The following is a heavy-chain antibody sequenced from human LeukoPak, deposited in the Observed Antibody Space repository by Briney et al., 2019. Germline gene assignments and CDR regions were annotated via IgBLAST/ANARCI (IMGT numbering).Heavy chain of an antibody. CDR3: ARGNVVVVAATILYYYYYGMDV. D-gene: IGHD2-15*01. Sequence: GASVKVSCKASGYTLTSYDINWVRQATGQGLEWMGWMNPNSGNTGYAQKFQGRVTMTRNTSISTAYMELSSLRSEDTAVYYCARGNVVVVAATILYYYYYGMDVWGQGTTVTVSS. V-gene: IGHV1-8*01. J-gene: IGHJ6*02. CDR1: GYTLTSYD. CDR2: MNPNSGNT.